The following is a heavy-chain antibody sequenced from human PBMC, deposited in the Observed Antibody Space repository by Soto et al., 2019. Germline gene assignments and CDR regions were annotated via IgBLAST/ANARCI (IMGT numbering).Heavy chain of an antibody. Sequence: ASVKVSCKASGYTFTGYYMHWVRQAPGQGLEWMGWINPNSGGTNYAQKFQGWVTMTRDTSISTAYMELSRLRSDDTAVYYCARASTPYYYDSSGYLVLWGQGTLVTVSS. CDR1: GYTFTGYY. V-gene: IGHV1-2*04. J-gene: IGHJ4*02. CDR2: INPNSGGT. CDR3: ARASTPYYYDSSGYLVL. D-gene: IGHD3-22*01.